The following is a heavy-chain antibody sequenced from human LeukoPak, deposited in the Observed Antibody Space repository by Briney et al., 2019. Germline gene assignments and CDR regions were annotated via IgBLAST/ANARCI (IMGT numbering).Heavy chain of an antibody. CDR3: ASDSTKKYQLPLYCDY. CDR2: ISYDGSNK. Sequence: HSGGSLRLSCVASGFTFSSYAMHWVRQAPGQGLERVAVISYDGSNKYYADSVKGRFTISRDNSKNTLYLQVNSLRPEDTAVYYCASDSTKKYQLPLYCDYWGQGTLVTVSS. J-gene: IGHJ4*02. D-gene: IGHD2-2*01. V-gene: IGHV3-30*04. CDR1: GFTFSSYA.